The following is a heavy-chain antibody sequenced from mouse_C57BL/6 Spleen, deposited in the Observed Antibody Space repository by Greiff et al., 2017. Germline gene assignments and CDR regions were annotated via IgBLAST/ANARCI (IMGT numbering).Heavy chain of an antibody. CDR2: IDPSDSYT. Sequence: VQLQQPGAELVKPGASVKLSCKASGYTFTSYWMQWVKQRPGQGLEWIGEIDPSDSYTNYNQKFKGKATLTVDTSSSTAYTQLSSLTSEDSAVYYCARRTLFDYWGQGTTLTVSS. CDR1: GYTFTSYW. J-gene: IGHJ2*01. CDR3: ARRTLFDY. V-gene: IGHV1-50*01.